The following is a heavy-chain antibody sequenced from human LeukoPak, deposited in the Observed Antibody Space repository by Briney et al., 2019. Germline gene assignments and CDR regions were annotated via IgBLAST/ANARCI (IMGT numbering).Heavy chain of an antibody. D-gene: IGHD2-21*02. CDR2: ISYDGSNK. CDR3: ARDDGVTAIYSAFDI. CDR1: GFTFSSYA. J-gene: IGHJ3*02. Sequence: NPGGSLRLSCAASGFTFSSYAMHWVRQAPGKGLEWVAVISYDGSNKYYADSVKGRFTISRDNSKNTLYLQMNSLRAEDTAVYYCARDDGVTAIYSAFDIWGQGTMVTVSS. V-gene: IGHV3-30*04.